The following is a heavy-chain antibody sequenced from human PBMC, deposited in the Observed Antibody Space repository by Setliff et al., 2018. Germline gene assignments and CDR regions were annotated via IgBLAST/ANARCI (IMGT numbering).Heavy chain of an antibody. CDR3: GRDPHTPTVTTRGDY. J-gene: IGHJ4*02. D-gene: IGHD4-17*01. CDR2: IYHNGIT. CDR1: GDSISSSNW. V-gene: IGHV4-4*02. Sequence: PSETLSLTCAVSGDSISSSNWWNWVRQPPGKGLDWIGEIYHNGITNYNPSLKSRVSISVDKSKNQVSLKLNSVTAADTAVYYCGRDPHTPTVTTRGDYWGQGTLVTVSS.